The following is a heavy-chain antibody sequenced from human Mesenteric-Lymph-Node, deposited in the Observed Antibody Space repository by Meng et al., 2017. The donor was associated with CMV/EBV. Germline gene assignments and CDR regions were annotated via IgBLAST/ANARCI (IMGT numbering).Heavy chain of an antibody. Sequence: SISSGNYYWSWIRQPPGKGLEWIGFIYHSGRTYYNPSLKSRLTISVDTSKNQFSLILTSVTAADTAVYYCARTEDCSRTSCFTGFDPWGQGTLVTVSS. D-gene: IGHD2-2*01. V-gene: IGHV4-30-4*08. CDR1: SISSGNYY. CDR2: IYHSGRT. CDR3: ARTEDCSRTSCFTGFDP. J-gene: IGHJ5*02.